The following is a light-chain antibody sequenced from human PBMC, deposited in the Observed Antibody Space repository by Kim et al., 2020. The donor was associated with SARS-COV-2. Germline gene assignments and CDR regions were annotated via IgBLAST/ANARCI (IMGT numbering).Light chain of an antibody. CDR3: LQDYTYPWT. CDR1: QGIRND. V-gene: IGKV1-6*01. Sequence: AVQMTQSPSSLSASIGDRVTITCRPSQGIRNDLSWHQQKPGQAPKVLVYAASSLQPGVPSRFSGSGSDTDFTLTISSLQPEDAATYYCLQDYTYPWTFGQGTKVDIK. CDR2: AAS. J-gene: IGKJ1*01.